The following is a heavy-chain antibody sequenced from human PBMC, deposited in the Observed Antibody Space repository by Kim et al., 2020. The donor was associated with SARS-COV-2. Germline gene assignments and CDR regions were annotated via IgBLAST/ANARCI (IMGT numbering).Heavy chain of an antibody. CDR3: ARDVSVAGTYQLGYYYYYYGMDV. CDR2: ISYDGSNK. D-gene: IGHD6-19*01. CDR1: GFTFSSYG. J-gene: IGHJ6*02. V-gene: IGHV3-33*05. Sequence: GGSLRLSCAASGFTFSSYGMHWVRQAPGKGLEWVVVISYDGSNKYYADSVKGRFTISRDNSKNTLYLQMNSLRAEDTAVYYCARDVSVAGTYQLGYYYYYYGMDVWGRGTTVTVSS.